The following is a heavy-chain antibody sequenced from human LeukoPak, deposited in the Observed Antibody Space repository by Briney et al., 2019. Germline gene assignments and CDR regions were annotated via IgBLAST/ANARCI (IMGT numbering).Heavy chain of an antibody. CDR3: ARDWNVDYFDY. D-gene: IGHD1-1*01. J-gene: IGHJ4*02. Sequence: ASVKVSCKASGYIFTDYYMHWVRQAPGQGLEWMGWINPNSGGTNYAQKFQGRVTMTRDTSISTAYMELSRLRSDDTAVYYCARDWNVDYFDYWGQGTLVSVSS. CDR2: INPNSGGT. CDR1: GYIFTDYY. V-gene: IGHV1-2*02.